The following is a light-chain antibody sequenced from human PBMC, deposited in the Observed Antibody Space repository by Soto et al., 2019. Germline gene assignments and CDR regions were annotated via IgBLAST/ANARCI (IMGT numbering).Light chain of an antibody. CDR3: KQRSIWRPF. Sequence: EIVLTQSPATLSLSPGERATLSCRASQSVSSYLAWYQQKPGQTPRLLIYDAFNRATGIPARFSGSGSGTDFTLTISTLEPEEFAVYDCKQRSIWRPFFGGGTKVELK. J-gene: IGKJ4*01. V-gene: IGKV3-11*01. CDR1: QSVSSY. CDR2: DAF.